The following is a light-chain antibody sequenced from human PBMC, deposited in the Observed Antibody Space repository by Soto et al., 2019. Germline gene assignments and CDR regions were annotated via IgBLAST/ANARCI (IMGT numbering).Light chain of an antibody. J-gene: IGLJ1*01. CDR2: GNS. Sequence: QSVLTQPPSVSGAPGQWVTISCTGSSSNIGAGYDVHWYQQLPGTAPKLLIYGNSNRPSGVPDRFSGSKSGTSASLAITGLEAEDEAEYDCQSYDSSLSGSYVFGTGTKLTVL. CDR1: SSNIGAGYD. V-gene: IGLV1-40*01. CDR3: QSYDSSLSGSYV.